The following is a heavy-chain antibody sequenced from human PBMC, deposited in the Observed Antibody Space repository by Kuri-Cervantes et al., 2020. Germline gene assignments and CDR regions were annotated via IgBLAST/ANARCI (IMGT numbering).Heavy chain of an antibody. D-gene: IGHD6-13*01. V-gene: IGHV4-39*01. CDR3: ASLRWYTSSEY. J-gene: IGHJ4*02. CDR2: IYYSGST. Sequence: SETLSLTCTVSGGSISTTSYYWGWIRQPPGKGLEWIGSIYYSGSTYYKPSLKSRVTISVDTSKNQFPLKLRSVTAADTAVYYCASLRWYTSSEYWGQGTLVTVSS. CDR1: GGSISTTSYY.